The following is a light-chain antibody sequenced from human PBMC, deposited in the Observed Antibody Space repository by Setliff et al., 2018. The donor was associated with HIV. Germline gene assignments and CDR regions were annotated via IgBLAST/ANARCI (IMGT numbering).Light chain of an antibody. CDR3: SSYTSSSTDV. CDR1: SSDVGTYNA. J-gene: IGLJ1*01. CDR2: DVS. Sequence: QSALTQPASVSWSPGQSITISCTGTSSDVGTYNAVYWYQQHPGKAPKLMIYDVSTRPSGVSNRFSGSKSGNTASLTISGLQTEDEADYYCSSYTSSSTDVFGTGTKVTVL. V-gene: IGLV2-14*01.